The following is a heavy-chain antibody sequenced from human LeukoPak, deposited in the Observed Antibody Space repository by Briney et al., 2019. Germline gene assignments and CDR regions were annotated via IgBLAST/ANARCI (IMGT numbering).Heavy chain of an antibody. V-gene: IGHV3-30*02. CDR3: ARDHMWRDYYDSSGEDY. CDR1: GFTFSSYG. D-gene: IGHD3-22*01. J-gene: IGHJ4*02. CDR2: IRYDGSNK. Sequence: PGGSLRLSCAASGFTFSSYGMHWVRQAPGKGLEWVAFIRYDGSNKYYADSVKGRFTISRDNSKNTLYLQMHSLRAEDTAVYYCARDHMWRDYYDSSGEDYWGQGTLVTVSS.